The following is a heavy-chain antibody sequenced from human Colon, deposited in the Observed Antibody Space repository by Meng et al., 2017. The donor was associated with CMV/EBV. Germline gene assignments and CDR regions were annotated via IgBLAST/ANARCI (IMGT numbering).Heavy chain of an antibody. CDR3: ARVLPAYYYDTSAYPLDY. D-gene: IGHD3-22*01. CDR1: GFTFSAYP. Sequence: GGSLRLSCAASGFTFSAYPIHWVRQAPGKGLEWVSRISGDGATTTYAESVKGRFTLSRDNAKNTMYLQMNSLRVEDTAVYYCARVLPAYYYDTSAYPLDYWGQGTLVTVSS. CDR2: ISGDGATT. V-gene: IGHV3-74*01. J-gene: IGHJ4*02.